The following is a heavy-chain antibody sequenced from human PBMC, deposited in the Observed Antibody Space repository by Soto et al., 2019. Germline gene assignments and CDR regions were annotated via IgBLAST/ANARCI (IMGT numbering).Heavy chain of an antibody. D-gene: IGHD3-22*01. Sequence: PSETLSLTCTVSGCSISSSSYYWCWILHPPGKGLEWIGSIYYSGSTYYNPSLKSRVTISVDTSKNQFSLKLSSVTAADTAVYYCARRAHYYDSRLSNDYYYYYGMVGPCQAPTVSV. CDR1: GCSISSSSYY. V-gene: IGHV4-39*01. J-gene: IGHJ6*02. CDR3: ARRAHYYDSRLSNDYYYYYGMVG. CDR2: IYYSGST.